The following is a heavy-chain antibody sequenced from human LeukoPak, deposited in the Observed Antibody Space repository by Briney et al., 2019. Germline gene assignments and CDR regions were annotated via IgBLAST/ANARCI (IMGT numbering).Heavy chain of an antibody. CDR1: GYSISSGYY. V-gene: IGHV4-59*01. D-gene: IGHD1-20*01. Sequence: SETLSLTCIVSGYSISSGYYWSWIRQPPGKGLEWIGYIYYSGSTNYNPSLKSRVTISVDTSKNQFSLKLSSVTAADTAVYYCAGTSITPENWFDPWGQGTLVTVSS. J-gene: IGHJ5*02. CDR2: IYYSGST. CDR3: AGTSITPENWFDP.